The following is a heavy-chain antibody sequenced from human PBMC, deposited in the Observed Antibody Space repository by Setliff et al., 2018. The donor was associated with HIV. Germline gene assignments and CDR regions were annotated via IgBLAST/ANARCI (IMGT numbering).Heavy chain of an antibody. CDR3: AKDYGSGSPAYYHYYYMDV. CDR1: GFTFDDYA. CDR2: ISWNSGSI. V-gene: IGHV3-9*01. Sequence: LRLSCAASGFTFDDYAMHWVRQAPGKGLEWVSGISWNSGSIGYADSVKGRFTISRDNAKNSLYLQMNSLRAEDTALYYCAKDYGSGSPAYYHYYYMDVWGKGTTVTVSS. J-gene: IGHJ6*03. D-gene: IGHD3-10*01.